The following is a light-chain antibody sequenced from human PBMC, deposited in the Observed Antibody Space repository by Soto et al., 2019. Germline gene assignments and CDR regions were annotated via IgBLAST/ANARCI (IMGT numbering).Light chain of an antibody. V-gene: IGLV2-8*01. J-gene: IGLJ2*01. CDR3: NSYAGSNHVL. Sequence: QSALTQPPSASGSPGQSVTISCTGTSSDVGGYNSVSWYQQHPGKASKLMIYEVSKRPSGVPDRFSGSKSGNTASLTVSGLQAEDEADYYCNSYAGSNHVLFGGGTKLTVL. CDR2: EVS. CDR1: SSDVGGYNS.